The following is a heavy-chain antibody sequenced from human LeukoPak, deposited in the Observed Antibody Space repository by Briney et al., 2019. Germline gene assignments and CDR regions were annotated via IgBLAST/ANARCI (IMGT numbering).Heavy chain of an antibody. J-gene: IGHJ6*03. V-gene: IGHV1-2*02. Sequence: ASVKVSCKASGYTFTGYYMHWVRQAPGQGLEWMGWINPNSGGTNYAQKFQGRVTMTRDTSISTAYMELSRLRSDDTAVYYCARVSYSSSFPMDAWGKGTTVTVSS. CDR2: INPNSGGT. CDR1: GYTFTGYY. CDR3: ARVSYSSSFPMDA. D-gene: IGHD6-13*01.